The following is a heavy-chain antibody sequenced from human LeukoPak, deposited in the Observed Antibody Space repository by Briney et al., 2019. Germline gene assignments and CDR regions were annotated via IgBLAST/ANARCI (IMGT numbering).Heavy chain of an antibody. CDR1: GGFFSGYY. CDR3: ARAIAVAGLLYYFDY. D-gene: IGHD6-19*01. J-gene: IGHJ4*02. V-gene: IGHV4-34*01. Sequence: SETLSLTCAVYGGFFSGYYWSWICQPPGKGLEWIGEINHSGSTNYNPSLKSRVTISVDTSKNQFSLKLSSVTAADTAVYYCARAIAVAGLLYYFDYWGQGTLVTVSS. CDR2: INHSGST.